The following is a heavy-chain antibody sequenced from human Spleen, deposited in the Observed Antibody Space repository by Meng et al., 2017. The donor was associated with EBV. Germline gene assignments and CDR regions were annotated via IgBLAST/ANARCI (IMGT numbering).Heavy chain of an antibody. CDR2: IYHSGST. J-gene: IGHJ4*02. V-gene: IGHV4-4*02. D-gene: IGHD6-13*01. Sequence: HREGWCDGLVKPSWTLSLTCAVSRGSSSSRDWGRWVGQPPGKGLEWIGEIYHSGSTNYYPSLKSRVTISVDKYKNQFSLKLSSVTAADTAVYYCARGRGYSNSDYWGQGTLVTVSS. CDR1: RGSSSSRDW. CDR3: ARGRGYSNSDY.